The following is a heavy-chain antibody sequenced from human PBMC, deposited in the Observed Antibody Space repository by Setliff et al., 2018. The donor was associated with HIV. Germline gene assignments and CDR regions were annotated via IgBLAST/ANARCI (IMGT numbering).Heavy chain of an antibody. CDR1: GYTFTGYY. CDR3: ARSRITIFGVVITELHFDY. D-gene: IGHD3-3*01. V-gene: IGHV1-2*02. CDR2: INPNSGGT. Sequence: ASVKVSCKASGYTFTGYYMHWVRQAPGQGLEWMGWINPNSGGTNYAQKFQGRVTMTRDTSISTAYMELSRLRSDDTAVYYCARSRITIFGVVITELHFDYWAKETLVTVSS. J-gene: IGHJ4*02.